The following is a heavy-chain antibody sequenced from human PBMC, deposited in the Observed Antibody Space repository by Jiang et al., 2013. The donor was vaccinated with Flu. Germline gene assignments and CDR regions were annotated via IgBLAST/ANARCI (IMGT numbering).Heavy chain of an antibody. Sequence: PGKGLEWVAVIWYDGSNKYYADSVKGRFTISRDNSKNTLYLQMNSLRAEDTAVYYCARERDASGYEFDYWGQGTLVTVSS. CDR3: ARERDASGYEFDY. CDR2: IWYDGSNK. J-gene: IGHJ4*02. V-gene: IGHV3-33*01. D-gene: IGHD5-12*01.